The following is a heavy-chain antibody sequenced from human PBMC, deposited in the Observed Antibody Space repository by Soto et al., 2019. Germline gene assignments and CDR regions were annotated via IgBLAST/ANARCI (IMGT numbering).Heavy chain of an antibody. V-gene: IGHV3-21*01. CDR2: ISSSSSYI. CDR3: ARQAYGSGSPADY. CDR1: GFTFSSYS. Sequence: EVQLVESGGGLVKPGGSLRLSCAASGFTFSSYSMNWVRQAPGKGLEWVSSISSSSSYIYYPDSVKGRFTISRDNAKNSLYLQMNSLRAEDTAVYYCARQAYGSGSPADYWGQGTLVTVSS. J-gene: IGHJ4*02. D-gene: IGHD3-10*01.